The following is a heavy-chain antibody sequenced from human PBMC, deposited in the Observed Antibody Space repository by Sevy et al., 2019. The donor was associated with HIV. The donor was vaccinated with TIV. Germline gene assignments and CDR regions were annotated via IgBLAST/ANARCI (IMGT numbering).Heavy chain of an antibody. CDR2: INHSGST. V-gene: IGHV4-34*01. CDR3: ARAPPVVVVPGAPSWFDP. D-gene: IGHD2-2*01. J-gene: IGHJ5*02. Sequence: SETLSLTCAVYGGSFSGYYWNWIRQSPGKGLEWIGEINHSGSTHYNPSLKSRVTTSVETSKNQFSLGLNSVTAADTAVYYCARAPPVVVVPGAPSWFDPWGQGTLVTVSS. CDR1: GGSFSGYY.